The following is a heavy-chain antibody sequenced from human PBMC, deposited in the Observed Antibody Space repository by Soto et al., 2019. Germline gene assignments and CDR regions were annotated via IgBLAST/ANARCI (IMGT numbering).Heavy chain of an antibody. CDR2: ISDNGGWE. J-gene: IGHJ4*02. CDR3: AKDTIAVAASFDY. D-gene: IGHD6-19*01. CDR1: GFTFSSYA. V-gene: IGHV3-23*01. Sequence: GGSLRLSCAASGFTFSSYAMSWVRQAPGKGLEWVSSISDNGGWEERRVGEEGRSRISRDHYKKTLYLQMNSLRAEDTAVYYCAKDTIAVAASFDYWGQGTLFTVSS.